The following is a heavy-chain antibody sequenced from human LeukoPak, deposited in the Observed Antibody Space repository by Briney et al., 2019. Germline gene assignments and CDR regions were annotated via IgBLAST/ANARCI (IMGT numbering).Heavy chain of an antibody. J-gene: IGHJ4*02. V-gene: IGHV3-21*01. CDR1: GFTFSSYI. CDR2: ISSSSRYI. Sequence: PGGSLRLSCAASGFTFSSYIMNWVRQAPGKGLEWVSSISSSSRYIYYADSLKGRFTISRDNSKNTLYLQMKSLRPEDTAVYYCAKDTLRGATPDYWGQGTLVTVSS. CDR3: AKDTLRGATPDY. D-gene: IGHD1-26*01.